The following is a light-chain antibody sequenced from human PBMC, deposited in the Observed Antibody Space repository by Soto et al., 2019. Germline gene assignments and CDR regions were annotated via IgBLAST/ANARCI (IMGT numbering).Light chain of an antibody. Sequence: AIQMTQSPSSLSASVGDRVTITCRASQDIRNDLGWYQQKPGKAPNLLIYAASTLQIGVPSRFSGSGSGTDFILTICILQPEDFATYYCLQGYNFPHTFGPGTKVDIK. CDR1: QDIRND. V-gene: IGKV1-6*01. CDR3: LQGYNFPHT. CDR2: AAS. J-gene: IGKJ3*01.